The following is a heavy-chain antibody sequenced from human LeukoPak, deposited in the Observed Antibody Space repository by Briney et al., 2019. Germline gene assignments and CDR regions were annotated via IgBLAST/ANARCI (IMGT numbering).Heavy chain of an antibody. V-gene: IGHV3-74*01. CDR1: GFTFSTYW. CDR3: ASGLTAMLTAEGGFDY. J-gene: IGHJ4*02. Sequence: GGSLRLSCAASGFTFSTYWMHWVRQAPGKGLVWVSRIHSDGGSTTYADSVMGRFTISRDNAKNTPYLQMNSLRVEDTAVYFCASGLTAMLTAEGGFDYWGQGTLVTVSS. D-gene: IGHD5-18*01. CDR2: IHSDGGST.